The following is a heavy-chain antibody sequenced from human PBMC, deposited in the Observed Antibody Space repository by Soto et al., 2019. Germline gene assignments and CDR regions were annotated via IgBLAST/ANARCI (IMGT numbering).Heavy chain of an antibody. CDR3: ARGASRYSTNGVCLNSGYFDY. Sequence: QVQLQQWGAGLLKPSETLSLTCAVYGGSFSGYYWSWIRQPPGKGLEWIGEINHSGSTNYNPSLKSRVTRSVDTSKNQFSLKLGSVTAAVTAVYYCARGASRYSTNGVCLNSGYFDYWGQGTLVTVSS. D-gene: IGHD2-8*01. V-gene: IGHV4-34*01. CDR1: GGSFSGYY. J-gene: IGHJ4*02. CDR2: INHSGST.